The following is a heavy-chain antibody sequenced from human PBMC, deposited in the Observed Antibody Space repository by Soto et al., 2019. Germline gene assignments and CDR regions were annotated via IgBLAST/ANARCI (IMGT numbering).Heavy chain of an antibody. J-gene: IGHJ4*02. CDR3: ASQWLADAQTFDY. V-gene: IGHV3-30-3*01. Sequence: QVQLVESGGGVVQPGRSLRLSCAASGFTFSSYAMHWVRQAPGKGLEWVAVISYDGSNKYYADSVKGRFTISRDNSKNTLYLQMNSLSAEDTAVYYCASQWLADAQTFDYWGQGTLVTVSS. D-gene: IGHD6-19*01. CDR1: GFTFSSYA. CDR2: ISYDGSNK.